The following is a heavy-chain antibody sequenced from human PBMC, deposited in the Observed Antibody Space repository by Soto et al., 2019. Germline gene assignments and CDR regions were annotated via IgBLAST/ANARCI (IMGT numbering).Heavy chain of an antibody. Sequence: PSETLSLTCAVSGCSIRTYYWSWIRQPPGKGLEWIGYIYYSGSTNYNPSLKSRVTISVDTSKNQFSLRLSSVTAADTAVYYCARGYGDYRVFDYWGQGTLVTVPS. D-gene: IGHD4-17*01. CDR3: ARGYGDYRVFDY. CDR1: GCSIRTYY. J-gene: IGHJ4*02. V-gene: IGHV4-59*01. CDR2: IYYSGST.